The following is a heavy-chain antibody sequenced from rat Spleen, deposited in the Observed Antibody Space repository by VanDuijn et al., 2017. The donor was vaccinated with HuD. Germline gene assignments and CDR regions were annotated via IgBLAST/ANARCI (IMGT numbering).Heavy chain of an antibody. V-gene: IGHV5-22*01. CDR1: GFTFSDYY. J-gene: IGHJ2*01. CDR2: ISYEGSGT. D-gene: IGHD1-12*03. Sequence: EVQLVESGGGFVQPGRSLKLSCAASGFTFSDYYMAWVRQAPKKGLEWVASISYEGSGTYHGDSVKGRFTISRDNAKSTLNLQMNSLRSEDTATYCARFYDGYYHRFDYWGQGVMVTVSS. CDR3: ARFYDGYYHRFDY.